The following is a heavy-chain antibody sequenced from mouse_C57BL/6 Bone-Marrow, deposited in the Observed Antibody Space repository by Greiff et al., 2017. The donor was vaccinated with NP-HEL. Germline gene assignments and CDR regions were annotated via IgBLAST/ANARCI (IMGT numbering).Heavy chain of an antibody. CDR2: IDPEDGET. D-gene: IGHD1-1*01. V-gene: IGHV14-2*01. Sequence: EVQLQESGAELVKPGASVKLSCTASGFNIKDYYMHWVKQRTEQGLEWIGRIDPEDGETKYAPKFQGKATITADTSSNTAYLQLSSLTSEDTAFYCCARESPYGSSYLPFAYWGQGTLVTVSA. CDR1: GFNIKDYY. J-gene: IGHJ3*01. CDR3: ARESPYGSSYLPFAY.